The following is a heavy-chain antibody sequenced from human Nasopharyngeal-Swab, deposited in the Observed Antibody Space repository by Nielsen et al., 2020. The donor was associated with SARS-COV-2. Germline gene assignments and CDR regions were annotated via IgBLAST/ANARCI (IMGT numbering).Heavy chain of an antibody. J-gene: IGHJ6*02. CDR2: INHSGST. V-gene: IGHV4-39*07. CDR3: ARGGYYGSGSPYPSYYYGMDV. D-gene: IGHD3-10*01. CDR1: GGSISSGSYY. Sequence: SETLSLTCTVSGGSISSGSYYWSWIRQPPGKGLEWIGEINHSGSTNYNPSLKRRVTISVDTSKNQFSLKLSSVTAADTAVYYCARGGYYGSGSPYPSYYYGMDVWGQGTTVTVSS.